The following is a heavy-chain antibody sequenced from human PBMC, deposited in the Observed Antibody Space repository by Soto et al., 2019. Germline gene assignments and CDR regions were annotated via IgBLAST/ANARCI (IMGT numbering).Heavy chain of an antibody. CDR3: FGGNGGPQ. Sequence: LRLSCATSDFTFRNYWMNWVRQAPGKGLEWVANIKPDGSATNYVDSVKGRFTISRDNVRNSVSLQMNSLRVEDTAVYFCFGGNGGPQWGQGTLVTVSS. CDR2: IKPDGSAT. D-gene: IGHD3-16*01. J-gene: IGHJ4*02. CDR1: DFTFRNYW. V-gene: IGHV3-7*03.